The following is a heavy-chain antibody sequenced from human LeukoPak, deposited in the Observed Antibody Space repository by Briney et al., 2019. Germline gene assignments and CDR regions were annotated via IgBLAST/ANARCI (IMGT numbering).Heavy chain of an antibody. J-gene: IGHJ3*01. Sequence: PGGSLRLSCAASGFTFSSYWMSWVRQAPGKGLEWVANIKQDGSEKYYVDSVKGRFTISRDNAKSTLYLQMNSLRAEDTAVYYCARESDHSVSQVDFDLWGQGTMVTVSS. V-gene: IGHV3-7*01. D-gene: IGHD1-14*01. CDR2: IKQDGSEK. CDR3: ARESDHSVSQVDFDL. CDR1: GFTFSSYW.